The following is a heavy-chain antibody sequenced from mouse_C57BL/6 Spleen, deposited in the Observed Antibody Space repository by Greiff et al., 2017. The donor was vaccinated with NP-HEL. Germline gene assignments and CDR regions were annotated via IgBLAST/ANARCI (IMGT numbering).Heavy chain of an antibody. CDR3: ARSAGTGDYCDY. V-gene: IGHV1-82*01. J-gene: IGHJ2*01. D-gene: IGHD4-1*01. Sequence: QVQLQQSGPELVKPGASVKISCKASGYAFSSSWMNWVKQRPGKGLEWIGRIYPGDGDTNYNGKFKGKATLTADKSSSTAYMQLSSLTSEDSAVYFCARSAGTGDYCDYWGQGTTLTVSS. CDR2: IYPGDGDT. CDR1: GYAFSSSW.